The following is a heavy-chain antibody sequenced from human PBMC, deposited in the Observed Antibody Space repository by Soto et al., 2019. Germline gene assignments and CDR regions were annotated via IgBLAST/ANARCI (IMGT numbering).Heavy chain of an antibody. V-gene: IGHV3-33*01. Sequence: PGGSLRLSCAASGFTFSSYGMHWVRQAPGKGLEWVAVIWYDGSNKYYADSVKGRFTISRDNSKNTLYLQMNSLRAEDTAVYYCARDYVRYDFWSGYYRGAFDYWGQGTLVTVSS. CDR3: ARDYVRYDFWSGYYRGAFDY. CDR1: GFTFSSYG. J-gene: IGHJ4*02. D-gene: IGHD3-3*01. CDR2: IWYDGSNK.